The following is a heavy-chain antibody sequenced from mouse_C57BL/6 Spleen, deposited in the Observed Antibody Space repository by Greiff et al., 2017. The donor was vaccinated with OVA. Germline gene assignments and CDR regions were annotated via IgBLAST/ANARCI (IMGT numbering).Heavy chain of an antibody. CDR3: ARAHDGYPAWFAY. D-gene: IGHD2-3*01. Sequence: QVQLKESGAELVKPGASVKISCKASGYAFSSYWMNWVKQRPGKGLEWIGQIYPGDGDTNYNGKFKGKATLTADKSSSTAYMQLSSLTSEDSAVYFCARAHDGYPAWFAYWGQGTLVTVSA. CDR1: GYAFSSYW. CDR2: IYPGDGDT. V-gene: IGHV1-80*01. J-gene: IGHJ3*01.